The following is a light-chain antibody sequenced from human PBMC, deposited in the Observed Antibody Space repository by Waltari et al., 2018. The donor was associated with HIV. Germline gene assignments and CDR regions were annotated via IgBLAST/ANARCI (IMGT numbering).Light chain of an antibody. CDR1: ELGDKY. Sequence: SYEVPQPHSVAVSPGQTASITCSGYELGDKYTCWYQQKLGQSPLLVIYQVYKRPSGFPERFSGSSSGHTATLTISGTLPLDEADYYCQAWGSTINVVFGRGTKLTVL. CDR2: QVY. V-gene: IGLV3-1*01. J-gene: IGLJ2*01. CDR3: QAWGSTINVV.